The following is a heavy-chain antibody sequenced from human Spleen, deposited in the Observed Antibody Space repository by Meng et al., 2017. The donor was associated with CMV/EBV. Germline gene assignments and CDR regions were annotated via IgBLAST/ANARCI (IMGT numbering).Heavy chain of an antibody. CDR1: GYTFSDHW. J-gene: IGHJ5*02. CDR3: ARQSYALFDP. Sequence: GESLKISCVASGYTFSDHWMAWVRQAPGKGLEWVANIRGDGGAQCFVDSLKGRFSISRDNAKNSLYLQMTSLRVEDTAIYYCARQSYALFDPWGQGILVTVSS. CDR2: IRGDGGAQ. V-gene: IGHV3-7*01.